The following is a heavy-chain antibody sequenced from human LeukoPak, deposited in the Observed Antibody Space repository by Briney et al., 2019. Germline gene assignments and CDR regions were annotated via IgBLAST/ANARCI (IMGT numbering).Heavy chain of an antibody. Sequence: GASVKVSCKASGYTFTSYYMHWVRQAPGQGLEWMGIINPSGGSTSYAQKFQGRVTMTRDTSTSTVYMELSSLRSEDTAVYYCARADKNYYGSGKVSRNAFDIWGQGTMVTVSS. J-gene: IGHJ3*02. CDR3: ARADKNYYGSGKVSRNAFDI. D-gene: IGHD3-10*01. V-gene: IGHV1-46*01. CDR1: GYTFTSYY. CDR2: INPSGGST.